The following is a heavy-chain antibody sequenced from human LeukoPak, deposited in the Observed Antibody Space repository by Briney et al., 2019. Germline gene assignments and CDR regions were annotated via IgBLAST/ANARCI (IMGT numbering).Heavy chain of an antibody. CDR2: ISYDGGNK. V-gene: IGHV3-30-3*01. D-gene: IGHD5-12*01. Sequence: GGSLRLSCAASGFTFSSYAMHWVRQAPGKGLEWVAVISYDGGNKYYADSVKGRFTISRDNSKNTLYLQMNSLRAEDTAVYYCARDDGVVATTLDYWGQGTLVTVSS. CDR1: GFTFSSYA. J-gene: IGHJ4*02. CDR3: ARDDGVVATTLDY.